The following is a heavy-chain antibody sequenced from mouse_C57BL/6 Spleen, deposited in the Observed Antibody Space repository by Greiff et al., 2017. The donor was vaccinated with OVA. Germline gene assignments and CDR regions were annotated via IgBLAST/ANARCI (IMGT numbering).Heavy chain of an antibody. Sequence: LVESGAELARPGASVKLSCKASGYTFTSYGISWVKQRTGQGLEWIGEIYPRSGNTYYNEKFKGKATLTADKSSSTAYMELRSLTSEDSAVYFCARLHITTVVATGGYFDYWGQGTTLTVSS. CDR2: IYPRSGNT. J-gene: IGHJ2*01. V-gene: IGHV1-81*01. D-gene: IGHD1-1*01. CDR3: ARLHITTVVATGGYFDY. CDR1: GYTFTSYG.